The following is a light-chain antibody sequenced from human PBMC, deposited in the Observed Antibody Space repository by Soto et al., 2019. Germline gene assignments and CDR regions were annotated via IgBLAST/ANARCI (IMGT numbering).Light chain of an antibody. V-gene: IGKV2-30*02. CDR2: QVS. CDR1: QSLVHSDGNTY. Sequence: EVIMTQSPLSLPVTLVQSASISCRPSQSLVHSDGNTYLVWLHQRPGQSPRRLIYQVSNRDSGVPDRFSGIGSGIDFTLKISRVDAEDVGIYYCMQGTYWPYTFGQGTKREIK. J-gene: IGKJ2*01. CDR3: MQGTYWPYT.